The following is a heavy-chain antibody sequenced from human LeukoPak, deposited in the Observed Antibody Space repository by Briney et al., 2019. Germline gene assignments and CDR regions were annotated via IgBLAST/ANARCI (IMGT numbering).Heavy chain of an antibody. CDR3: ARVVSPYDFWSGYYYYYYYMDV. V-gene: IGHV4-59*01. J-gene: IGHJ6*03. D-gene: IGHD3-3*01. CDR2: IYNSGIT. Sequence: PSETLSLTCTVFGGSISSYYWSWIRKPPGKGLEWIGYIYNSGITNKNPSLKSRVTISVDTSKNQFSLKLSSVTAADTAVYYCARVVSPYDFWSGYYYYYYYMDVWGKGTTVTVSS. CDR1: GGSISSYY.